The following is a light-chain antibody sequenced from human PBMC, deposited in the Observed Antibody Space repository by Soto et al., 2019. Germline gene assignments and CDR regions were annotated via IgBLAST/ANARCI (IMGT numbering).Light chain of an antibody. CDR1: QSISSSY. CDR3: QLYGGSHMFS. J-gene: IGKJ2*01. Sequence: EIVLTQSPGTLSWSPGEGGTLSCRASQSISSSYLAWYQQKPGQSPRLLFYAASSRATGVPDRFSGSGSGTDFTLTISRLEPEDFAVYYCQLYGGSHMFSFGQGTKVDIK. V-gene: IGKV3-20*01. CDR2: AAS.